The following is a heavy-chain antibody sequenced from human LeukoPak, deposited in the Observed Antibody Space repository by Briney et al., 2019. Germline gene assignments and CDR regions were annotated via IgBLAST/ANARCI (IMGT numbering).Heavy chain of an antibody. CDR1: GFTFDDYA. V-gene: IGHV3-9*01. J-gene: IGHJ4*02. CDR2: ISWNSGSI. D-gene: IGHD3-22*01. Sequence: GGSLRLSCAASGFTFDDYAMHWVRQAPGKGLEWVSTISWNSGSIGYADSVKGRFTISRDNAKNSLYLQMNSLRAEDTALYYCAKDNYYDSSGYYDSWGQGTLVTVSS. CDR3: AKDNYYDSSGYYDS.